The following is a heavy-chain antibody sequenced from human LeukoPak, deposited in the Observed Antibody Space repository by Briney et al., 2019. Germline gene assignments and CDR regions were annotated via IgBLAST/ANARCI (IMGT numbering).Heavy chain of an antibody. V-gene: IGHV4-30-4*01. CDR1: GGSISSGDYY. D-gene: IGHD4-17*01. CDR3: ARGGDYGDYVGAFDI. J-gene: IGHJ3*02. Sequence: PSETLSLTCTVSGGSISSGDYYWSWIRQPPGKGLEWIGYIYYSGSTYYNPSLKSRVTISVDTSKNQFSLKLSSVTAADTAVYYCARGGDYGDYVGAFDIWGQGTMVTVSS. CDR2: IYYSGST.